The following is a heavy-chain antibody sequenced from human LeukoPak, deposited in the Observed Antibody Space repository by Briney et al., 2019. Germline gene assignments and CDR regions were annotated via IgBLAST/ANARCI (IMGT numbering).Heavy chain of an antibody. J-gene: IGHJ6*03. Sequence: SETLSLTCTVSGYSISSGYFWGWIRQPPGKGLEWIGSIYHSGSTNYNPSLKSRVTISVDKSKNQFSLKLSSVTAADTAVYYCARGYCSGGSCYSYYYYNYMDVWGKGTTVTVSS. CDR1: GYSISSGYF. V-gene: IGHV4-38-2*02. D-gene: IGHD2-15*01. CDR3: ARGYCSGGSCYSYYYYNYMDV. CDR2: IYHSGST.